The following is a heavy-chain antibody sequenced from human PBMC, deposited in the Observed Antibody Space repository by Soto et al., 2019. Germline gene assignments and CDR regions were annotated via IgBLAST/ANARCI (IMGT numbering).Heavy chain of an antibody. CDR3: ARDPNSSSSYNWFDP. D-gene: IGHD6-6*01. J-gene: IGHJ5*02. Sequence: ASVKVSCKXSGGTFSSYAISWVRQAPGQGLEWMGGIIPIFGTANYAQKFQGRVTITADKSTSTAYMELSSLRSEDTAVYYCARDPNSSSSYNWFDPWGQGTLVTVSS. V-gene: IGHV1-69*06. CDR2: IIPIFGTA. CDR1: GGTFSSYA.